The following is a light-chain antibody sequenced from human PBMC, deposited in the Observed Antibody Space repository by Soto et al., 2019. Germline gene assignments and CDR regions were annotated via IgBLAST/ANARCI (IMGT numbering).Light chain of an antibody. J-gene: IGLJ2*01. CDR1: NIGSKN. CDR3: QVWDSSIV. Sequence: ELTQPLSVSVALGQTARITCGGNNIGSKNVHWYQQKPGQAPVLVIYRDSNRPSGIPERFSGSNSGNTATLTISRAQAGDEADYYCQVWDSSIVFGGGTKLTVL. CDR2: RDS. V-gene: IGLV3-9*01.